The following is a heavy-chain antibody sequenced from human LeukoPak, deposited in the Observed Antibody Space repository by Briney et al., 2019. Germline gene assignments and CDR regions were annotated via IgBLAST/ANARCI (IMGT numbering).Heavy chain of an antibody. V-gene: IGHV3-23*01. CDR1: GFTFSSYA. CDR3: AKDFLFPGDYFDY. Sequence: PGGSLRLSCAASGFTFSSYAMSWVRQAPGKGLEWVSAISGSGGSTYYADSVKGRFTISRDNSKNTLYLQMNSLRVEDTAVYYCAKDFLFPGDYFDYWGQGTLVTVSS. CDR2: ISGSGGST. J-gene: IGHJ4*02. D-gene: IGHD2/OR15-2a*01.